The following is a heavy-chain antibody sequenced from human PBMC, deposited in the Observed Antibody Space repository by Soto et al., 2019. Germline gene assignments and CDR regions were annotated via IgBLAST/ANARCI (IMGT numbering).Heavy chain of an antibody. D-gene: IGHD4-17*01. CDR3: ARVGNYGDSPYYNYATDV. CDR2: ISYDGSDL. Sequence: QVQLVESGGGVVQPGKSPRLSCTASGFVFLNYAFHWVRQAPGKGLEWVAVISYDGSDLFYADSVKGRFTISRDNSRDTLYLQMNSLRADDTAVYYCARVGNYGDSPYYNYATDVWGQGTTVTVSS. V-gene: IGHV3-30-3*01. CDR1: GFVFLNYA. J-gene: IGHJ6*02.